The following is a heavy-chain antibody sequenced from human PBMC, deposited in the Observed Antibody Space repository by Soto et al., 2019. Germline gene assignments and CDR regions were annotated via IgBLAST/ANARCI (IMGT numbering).Heavy chain of an antibody. CDR3: ARDGEYSGCAAFDI. D-gene: IGHD5-12*01. Sequence: QVQLVQSGAEVKKPGSSVKVSCKASGGTFSSYTISWVRQAPGQGLEWMGRIIPILGIANYAQKYQGRVTITADKSTSTAYMELSSLRSEDTAVYYCARDGEYSGCAAFDIWGQGTMVTVSS. J-gene: IGHJ3*02. CDR1: GGTFSSYT. V-gene: IGHV1-69*08. CDR2: IIPILGIA.